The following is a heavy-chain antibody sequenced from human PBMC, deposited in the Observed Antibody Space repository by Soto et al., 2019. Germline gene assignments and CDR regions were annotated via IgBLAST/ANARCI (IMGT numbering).Heavy chain of an antibody. V-gene: IGHV3-23*01. J-gene: IGHJ3*02. Sequence: PGGSLRLSCAASGFTFNNYAMNWVRQAPGKGLEWVSSISASGGSTYYADSVRGRFTTSRDNSKNTLYLQTNSLRAEDTAVYYCAKARTRSYADALDIWGQGTLVTVSS. CDR2: ISASGGST. D-gene: IGHD2-8*01. CDR1: GFTFNNYA. CDR3: AKARTRSYADALDI.